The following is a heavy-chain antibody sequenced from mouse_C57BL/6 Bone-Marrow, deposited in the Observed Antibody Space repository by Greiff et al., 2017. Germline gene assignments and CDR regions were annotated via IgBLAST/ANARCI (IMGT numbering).Heavy chain of an antibody. J-gene: IGHJ3*01. D-gene: IGHD2-4*01. Sequence: EVKLQQSGPVLVKPGASVQMSCKASGYTFTDYYMNWVKPSHGKSLEWIGVINPYNGGTSYNPKFKGKATLTVDKSSSTAYMELNSLTSEDSAVYYCARMRIYYDYAWGQGTLVTVSA. CDR2: INPYNGGT. V-gene: IGHV1-19*01. CDR1: GYTFTDYY. CDR3: ARMRIYYDYA.